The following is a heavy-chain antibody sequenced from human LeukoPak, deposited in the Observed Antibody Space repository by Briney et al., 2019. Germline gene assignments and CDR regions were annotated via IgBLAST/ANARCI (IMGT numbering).Heavy chain of an antibody. CDR1: GGSSSGYY. Sequence: SETLSLTCAVYGGSSSGYYWSWIRQPPGKGLESIGEINHSGSTNYNPSLKSRVTISVDTSKNQFSLKLSSVTAADTAVSYRARDDDSSGYEYCDYWGQGTLVTVSS. V-gene: IGHV4-34*01. J-gene: IGHJ4*02. CDR2: INHSGST. D-gene: IGHD3-22*01. CDR3: ARDDDSSGYEYCDY.